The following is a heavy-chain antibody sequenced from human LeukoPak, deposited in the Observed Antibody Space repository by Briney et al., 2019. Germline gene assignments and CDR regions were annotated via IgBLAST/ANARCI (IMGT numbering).Heavy chain of an antibody. Sequence: TSETLSLTCTVSGGSISSYYWSWIRQPAGKGLEWIGRIYTSGSTNYNPSLRSRVTMSVDTSKNQFSLKLSSVTAADTAVYYCAKSDILHYYYYMDVWGKGTTVTISS. CDR1: GGSISSYY. V-gene: IGHV4-4*07. D-gene: IGHD2-15*01. J-gene: IGHJ6*03. CDR2: IYTSGST. CDR3: AKSDILHYYYYMDV.